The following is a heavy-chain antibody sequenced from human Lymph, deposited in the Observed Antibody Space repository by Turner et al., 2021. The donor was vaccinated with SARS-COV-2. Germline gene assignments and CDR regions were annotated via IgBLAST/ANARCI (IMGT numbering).Heavy chain of an antibody. Sequence: QVQLVQSGAEVKKPGSSVKVSCKASGGTFSSYAISWVRQAPGQGLEGMGGIIPMLDIANYAQKYQSRVTIAADKSTSTAYMELSSLRSEDTAVYYCARDVTGPLGYWGQGTLVTVSS. CDR1: GGTFSSYA. J-gene: IGHJ4*02. CDR3: ARDVTGPLGY. CDR2: IIPMLDIA. V-gene: IGHV1-69*10. D-gene: IGHD1-20*01.